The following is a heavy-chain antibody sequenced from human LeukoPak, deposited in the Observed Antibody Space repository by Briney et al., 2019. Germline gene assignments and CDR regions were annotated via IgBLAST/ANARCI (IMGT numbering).Heavy chain of an antibody. CDR2: IYYSGST. Sequence: SETLSLTCTVSGGSISNNYWSWIRQPPGKGLEWIGYIYYSGSTNYNPSLKSRVTMSVDTSKNQFSLKLSSVTAADTAVYYCARVSGDYYYMDVWGKGTTVTVSS. V-gene: IGHV4-59*01. D-gene: IGHD1-14*01. CDR1: GGSISNNY. CDR3: ARVSGDYYYMDV. J-gene: IGHJ6*03.